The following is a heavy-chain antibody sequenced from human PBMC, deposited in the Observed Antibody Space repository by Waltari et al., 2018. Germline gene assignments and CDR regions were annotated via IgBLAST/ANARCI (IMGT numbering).Heavy chain of an antibody. D-gene: IGHD6-19*01. V-gene: IGHV4-59*08. CDR3: ARGMSSVWYGPFDY. CDR2: IYYSGNT. Sequence: QVQLQESGPGLVKPSETLSLTCTVSGGSINNYYWSWIRQPPGKGLEWIGYIYYSGNTIYNPSLVSRVTMSADTSKNQFSLKLSSVTAADTAVYYCARGMSSVWYGPFDYWGQGTLVTVSS. J-gene: IGHJ4*02. CDR1: GGSINNYY.